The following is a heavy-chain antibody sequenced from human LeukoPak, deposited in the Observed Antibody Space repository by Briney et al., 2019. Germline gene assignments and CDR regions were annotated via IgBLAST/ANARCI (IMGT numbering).Heavy chain of an antibody. CDR2: IRYDGSNK. D-gene: IGHD1-26*01. V-gene: IGHV3-30*02. J-gene: IGHJ4*02. CDR3: AKDISVGATYYFDY. Sequence: GGSLRLSCAASGFTFSSYGMHWVRQAPGKGLEWVAFIRYDGSNKYYADSVKGRFTISRDNAKNSLYLQMNSLRAEDTALYYCAKDISVGATYYFDYWGQGTLVTVSS. CDR1: GFTFSSYG.